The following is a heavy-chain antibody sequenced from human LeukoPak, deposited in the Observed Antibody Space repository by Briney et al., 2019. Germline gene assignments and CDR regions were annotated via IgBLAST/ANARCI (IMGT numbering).Heavy chain of an antibody. V-gene: IGHV3-9*01. J-gene: IGHJ4*02. CDR1: GFTFSSYA. CDR3: AKDIRDGYKSLGIDY. Sequence: QSGGSLRLSCAASGFTFSSYAMSWVRPAPGKGLEWVSGISWNSGSIGYADSVKGRFTISRDNAKNSLYLQMNSLRAEDTALYYCAKDIRDGYKSLGIDYWGQGTLVTVSS. CDR2: ISWNSGSI. D-gene: IGHD5-24*01.